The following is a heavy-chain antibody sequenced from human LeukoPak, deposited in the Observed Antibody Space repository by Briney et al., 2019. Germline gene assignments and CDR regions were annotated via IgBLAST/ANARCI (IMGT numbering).Heavy chain of an antibody. Sequence: PSETLSLTCTVSGGSISSYYWSWIRQPPGKGLEWIGYIYYSGSTNYNPSLKSRVTISVDTSKNQFSLKLSSVTAADTAVYYCARSCGGDCYTDYWGQGTRVTVSS. CDR1: GGSISSYY. CDR2: IYYSGST. CDR3: ARSCGGDCYTDY. D-gene: IGHD2-21*02. J-gene: IGHJ4*01. V-gene: IGHV4-59*01.